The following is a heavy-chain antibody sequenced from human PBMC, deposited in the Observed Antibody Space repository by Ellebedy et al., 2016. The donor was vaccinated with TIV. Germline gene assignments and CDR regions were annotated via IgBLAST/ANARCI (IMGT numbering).Heavy chain of an antibody. V-gene: IGHV1-69*13. Sequence: SVKVSXKASRGTFSSYAISWVRQAPGRGLEWMGGIIPIFGTANYAQKFQGRVTITADESTSTAYMELSSLRSEDTAVYYCARSPSKGIVVVVAATLSWFDPWGQGTLVTVSS. J-gene: IGHJ5*02. CDR2: IIPIFGTA. CDR3: ARSPSKGIVVVVAATLSWFDP. CDR1: RGTFSSYA. D-gene: IGHD2-15*01.